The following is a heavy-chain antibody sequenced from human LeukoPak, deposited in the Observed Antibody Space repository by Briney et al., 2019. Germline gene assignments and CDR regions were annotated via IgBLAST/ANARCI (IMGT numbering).Heavy chain of an antibody. CDR3: AKDQKVVVVPAAISL. CDR2: ISGSGGST. V-gene: IGHV3-23*01. Sequence: PGGSLRLSCAASGFTFSSYAMSWVRQDPGKGLEWVSAISGSGGSTYYADSVKGRFTISRDNSKNTLYLQMNSLRAEDTAVYYCAKDQKVVVVPAAISLWGQGTLVTVSS. CDR1: GFTFSSYA. J-gene: IGHJ4*02. D-gene: IGHD2-2*02.